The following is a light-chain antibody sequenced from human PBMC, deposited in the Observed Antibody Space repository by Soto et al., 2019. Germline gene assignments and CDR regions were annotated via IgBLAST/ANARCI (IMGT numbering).Light chain of an antibody. CDR1: QSLLHSNGYNY. J-gene: IGKJ3*01. CDR3: MQAIETTLT. Sequence: DIVMTQSPLSLPVTPGEPASMSCTSNQSLLHSNGYNYLDWDLQKPGQSPRLLIYLGFDRASGAPVRFSGSGSGTPFTLTLSRVEAEDVGVYFGMQAIETTLTFAQGTKVDXK. V-gene: IGKV2-28*01. CDR2: LGF.